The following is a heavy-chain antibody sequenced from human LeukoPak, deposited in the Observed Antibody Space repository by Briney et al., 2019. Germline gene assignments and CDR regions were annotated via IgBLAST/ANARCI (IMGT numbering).Heavy chain of an antibody. CDR2: IYPGDSDT. D-gene: IGHD3-22*01. Sequence: GESLKISRKGSGYSFTSYWIGWVRQMPGKGLEWMGIIYPGDSDTRYSPSFQGQVTISADKSISTAYLQWSSLKASDTAMYYCARQMGYYDSSGYFDYWGQGTLVTVSS. J-gene: IGHJ4*02. CDR3: ARQMGYYDSSGYFDY. V-gene: IGHV5-51*01. CDR1: GYSFTSYW.